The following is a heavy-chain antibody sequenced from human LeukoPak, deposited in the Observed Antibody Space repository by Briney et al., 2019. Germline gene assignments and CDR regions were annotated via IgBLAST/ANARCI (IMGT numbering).Heavy chain of an antibody. D-gene: IGHD5-18*01. V-gene: IGHV1-2*02. CDR2: INPKSGGT. Sequence: GASVEVSFKASGYTFTGYYMHWVRQAPGQGLQWLGWINPKSGGTGYAQNFQGRVTMTRDTSISTAYMEVSRLTADDAAAYYCARSGYTSGVPYDYWGQGTLVTVSS. CDR3: ARSGYTSGVPYDY. J-gene: IGHJ4*02. CDR1: GYTFTGYY.